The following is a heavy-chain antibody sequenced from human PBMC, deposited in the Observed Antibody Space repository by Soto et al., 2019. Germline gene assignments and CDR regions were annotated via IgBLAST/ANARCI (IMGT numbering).Heavy chain of an antibody. CDR2: IWYDASNK. CDR1: GFTFSSYG. J-gene: IGHJ4*02. CDR3: ARDCAGYSSGWYQRGGFDY. D-gene: IGHD6-19*01. Sequence: QVQLVESGGGVVQPGRSLRLSCAASGFTFSSYGMHWVRQAPGKGLEWVAVIWYDASNKYYADSVKGRFTISRDNSKNTRYLKMNSLRAEDTAVYYCARDCAGYSSGWYQRGGFDYWGQGTLVTVSS. V-gene: IGHV3-33*01.